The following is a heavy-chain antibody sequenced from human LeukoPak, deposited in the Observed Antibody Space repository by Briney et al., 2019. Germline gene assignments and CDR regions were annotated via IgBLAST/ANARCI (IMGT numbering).Heavy chain of an antibody. CDR2: IYYSGST. J-gene: IGHJ4*02. Sequence: PSETLSLTCTVSGGSISSSSYYWGWIRQPPGKGLEWIGSIYYSGSTYYNPSLKSRVTISVDTSKNQFSLKLSSVTAADTAVYYCARRLSIVGATCWGQGTLVTVSS. D-gene: IGHD1-26*01. CDR3: ARRLSIVGATC. V-gene: IGHV4-39*07. CDR1: GGSISSSSYY.